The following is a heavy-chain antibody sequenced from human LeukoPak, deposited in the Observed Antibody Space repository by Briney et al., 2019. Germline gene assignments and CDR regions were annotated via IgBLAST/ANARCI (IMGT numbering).Heavy chain of an antibody. CDR1: GYSISSGYY. Sequence: SETLSLTCTVSGYSISSGYYWGWIRQPPGKGLEWIGSIYHSGSTYYNPSLKSRVTISVDTSKNQFSLKLSSVTAADTAVYYCARAGDWNRKYYMDVWGKGTTVTVSS. CDR3: ARAGDWNRKYYMDV. V-gene: IGHV4-38-2*02. J-gene: IGHJ6*03. D-gene: IGHD1-1*01. CDR2: IYHSGST.